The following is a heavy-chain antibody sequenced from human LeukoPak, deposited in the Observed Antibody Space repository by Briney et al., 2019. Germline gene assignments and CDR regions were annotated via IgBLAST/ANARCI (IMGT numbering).Heavy chain of an antibody. Sequence: GSLRLSCAASGFTFSSYAMSWVRQPPGKGLEWIGYIYSSGSTKYNPSLESRVTISVDTSKNQFSLKLTSVTAADTAVYFCARAGPGVGSTVFDFWGQGTLVTVSS. V-gene: IGHV4-59*01. CDR2: IYSSGST. J-gene: IGHJ4*02. CDR1: GFTFSSYA. D-gene: IGHD1-26*01. CDR3: ARAGPGVGSTVFDF.